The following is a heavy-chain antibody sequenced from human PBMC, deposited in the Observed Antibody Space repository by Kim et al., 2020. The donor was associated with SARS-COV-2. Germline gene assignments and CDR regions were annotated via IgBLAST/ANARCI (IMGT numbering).Heavy chain of an antibody. Sequence: DSVKGRFTISRDDAKKSLYLQMNSLRDEETAVYYCARGFSDLGYNYYYMDVWGQGTTVTVSS. CDR3: ARGFSDLGYNYYYMDV. D-gene: IGHD3-10*01. V-gene: IGHV3-48*02. J-gene: IGHJ6*02.